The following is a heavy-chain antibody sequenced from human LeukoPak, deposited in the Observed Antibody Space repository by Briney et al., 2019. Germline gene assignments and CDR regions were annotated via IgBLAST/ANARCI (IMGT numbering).Heavy chain of an antibody. CDR3: ARGGTDTVTHWFDP. CDR2: FDPEDGET. J-gene: IGHJ5*02. V-gene: IGHV1-24*01. Sequence: ASVKVSCKVSGYTLTELSMHWVRQAPGKGLEWMGGFDPEDGETIYAQKFQGRVTMTRDTSINTAYMELSRLRSDDTAVYYCARGGTDTVTHWFDPWGQGSRVTVSS. D-gene: IGHD1-1*01. CDR1: GYTLTELS.